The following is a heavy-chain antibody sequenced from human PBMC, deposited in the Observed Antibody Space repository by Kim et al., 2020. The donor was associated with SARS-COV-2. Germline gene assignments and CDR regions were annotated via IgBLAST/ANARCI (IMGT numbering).Heavy chain of an antibody. CDR3: ARDSDRDGYHGGFDY. V-gene: IGHV3-66*01. D-gene: IGHD5-12*01. Sequence: DSVKGRFTISRDNSKNTLYLQMNSLRAEDTAVYYCARDSDRDGYHGGFDYWGQGTLVTVSS. J-gene: IGHJ4*02.